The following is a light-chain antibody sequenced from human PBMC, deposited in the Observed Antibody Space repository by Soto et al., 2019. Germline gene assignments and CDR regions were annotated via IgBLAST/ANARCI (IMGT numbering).Light chain of an antibody. Sequence: EIVLTQSPATLSLPPGERATLSCRASQSVSSYLAWYQQKPGQAPRLLIYDASNRATGIPARFSGSGSGTDFTLTISSLEPVDFAVYYCQQRSNWPPLTCAGGTKVAIK. CDR1: QSVSSY. CDR2: DAS. V-gene: IGKV3-11*01. CDR3: QQRSNWPPLT. J-gene: IGKJ4*01.